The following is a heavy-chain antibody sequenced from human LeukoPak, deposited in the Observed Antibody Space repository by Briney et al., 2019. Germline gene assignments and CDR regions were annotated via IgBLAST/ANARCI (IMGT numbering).Heavy chain of an antibody. CDR3: TRGRGSSWYGWFDP. J-gene: IGHJ5*02. D-gene: IGHD6-13*01. CDR2: ISDSGSAI. CDR1: GFTFSDFH. V-gene: IGHV3-11*01. Sequence: GGSLRFSCAASGFTFSDFHMSWVRQAPGKGLEWVSYISDSGSAIYYADSVKGRFIISRANAKNSLYLHMNGLRAEDTAVYYCTRGRGSSWYGWFDPWGQGTLVTVSS.